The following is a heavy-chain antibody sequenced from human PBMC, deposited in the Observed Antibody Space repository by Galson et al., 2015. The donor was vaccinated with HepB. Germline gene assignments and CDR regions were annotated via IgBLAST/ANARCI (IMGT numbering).Heavy chain of an antibody. Sequence: SGKGSCKVSGDTLTELSRHWVRHAPGQGREWMGGFHPEDGETSYAQKFQGRVTMTEDTSTDTAYMELSSLRSEDTAVYYCATVSSGRYLEAFDIWGQGTMVTVSS. D-gene: IGHD1-26*01. CDR3: ATVSSGRYLEAFDI. CDR1: GDTLTELS. V-gene: IGHV1-24*01. CDR2: FHPEDGET. J-gene: IGHJ3*02.